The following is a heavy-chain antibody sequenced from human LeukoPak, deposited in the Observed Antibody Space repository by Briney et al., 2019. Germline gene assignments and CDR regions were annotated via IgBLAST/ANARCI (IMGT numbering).Heavy chain of an antibody. CDR1: GGSISSHY. J-gene: IGHJ3*02. Sequence: PSETLSLTCTVSGGSISSHYWSWIRQPPGKGLEWIGYIYYSGSTNYNPSLKSRVTISVDTSKNQFSLKLSSVTAADTAVYYCARVTGYGYYDSSGYYSDAFDIWGQGTMVTVSS. V-gene: IGHV4-59*11. D-gene: IGHD3-22*01. CDR3: ARVTGYGYYDSSGYYSDAFDI. CDR2: IYYSGST.